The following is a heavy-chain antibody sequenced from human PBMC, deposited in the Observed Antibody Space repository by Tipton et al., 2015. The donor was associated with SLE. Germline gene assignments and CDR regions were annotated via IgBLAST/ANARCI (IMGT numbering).Heavy chain of an antibody. CDR2: IQYDARNK. D-gene: IGHD5/OR15-5a*01. J-gene: IGHJ4*02. CDR3: AKWVGSGVYGLD. CDR1: GFPFSTHD. V-gene: IGHV3-30*02. Sequence: SLRLSCAASGFPFSTHDMHWVRPAPGKGLQWVAFIQYDARNKYYADSVKGRFTISRDNSRNWLYLQMNSLRPDDTAIYYCAKWVGSGVYGLDWGRGTLVTVSS.